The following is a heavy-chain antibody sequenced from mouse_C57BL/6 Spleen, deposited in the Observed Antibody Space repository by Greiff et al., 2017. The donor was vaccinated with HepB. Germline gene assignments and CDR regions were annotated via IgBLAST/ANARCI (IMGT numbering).Heavy chain of an antibody. Sequence: EVQRVESGPELVKPGASVKISCKASGYSFTGYYMNWVKQSPEKSLEWIGEINPSTGGTTYNQKFKAKATLTVDKSSSTAYMQLKSLTSEDSAVYYCARGGGFTTVVADDYFDYWGQGTTLTVSS. CDR1: GYSFTGYY. J-gene: IGHJ2*01. D-gene: IGHD1-1*01. CDR3: ARGGGFTTVVADDYFDY. V-gene: IGHV1-42*01. CDR2: INPSTGGT.